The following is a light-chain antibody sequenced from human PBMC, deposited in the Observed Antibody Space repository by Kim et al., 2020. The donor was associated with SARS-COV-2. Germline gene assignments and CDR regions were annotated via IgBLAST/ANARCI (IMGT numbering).Light chain of an antibody. V-gene: IGKV1-17*01. CDR1: QDIRND. CDR3: LQHNTYPIT. CDR2: GAS. J-gene: IGKJ5*01. Sequence: ATEGARVTSTCLASQDIRNDLGWYQQNPGRAPKRLIYGASSLQSGVPSRFSGSGSGTEFTLTISSLQPEDFATYFCLQHNTYPITFGQGTRLEIK.